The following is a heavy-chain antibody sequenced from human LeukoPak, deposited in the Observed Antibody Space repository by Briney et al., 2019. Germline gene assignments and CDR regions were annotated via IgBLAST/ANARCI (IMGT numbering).Heavy chain of an antibody. D-gene: IGHD2-15*01. Sequence: PGGSLRLSCGASGFIFSTYAVSGLRQAPGKGLEWVSSISDRSVSIYYADSVRGRFTISRDNSKYTLSLQMNSLRDENTAISWYAGRPSYARDYSYDAFAMWGQGTMVTVSS. CDR1: GFIFSTYA. CDR3: AGRPSYARDYSYDAFAM. V-gene: IGHV3-23*01. J-gene: IGHJ3*02. CDR2: ISDRSVSI.